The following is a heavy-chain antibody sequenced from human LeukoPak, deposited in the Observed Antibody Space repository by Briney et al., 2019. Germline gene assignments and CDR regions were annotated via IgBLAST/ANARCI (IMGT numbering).Heavy chain of an antibody. J-gene: IGHJ2*01. V-gene: IGHV3-21*01. Sequence: PGGSLRLSCAASGFSFSTYSMNWVRKAPGKGLEWVSSISSRSGYIYYADSVKGRFTISRDNAKNSLYLQMDSLGAEDTAVYYCATDLYYGSSGGDLWGRGTLVTASS. CDR2: ISSRSGYI. CDR3: ATDLYYGSSGGDL. CDR1: GFSFSTYS. D-gene: IGHD6-13*01.